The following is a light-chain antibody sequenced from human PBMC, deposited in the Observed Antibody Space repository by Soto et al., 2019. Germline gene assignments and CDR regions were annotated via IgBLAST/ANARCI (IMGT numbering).Light chain of an antibody. CDR3: AAWDDSLNGVL. CDR1: SSNIGGNT. V-gene: IGLV1-44*01. Sequence: QPVLTQPPSASGAPGQRVAISCSGSSSNIGGNTVNWYQHLPGTAPKLLIYTNNQRPSGVPDRFSGSKSGTSASLAISGLLSEDEADYYCAAWDDSLNGVLFGGGTKLTVL. J-gene: IGLJ3*02. CDR2: TNN.